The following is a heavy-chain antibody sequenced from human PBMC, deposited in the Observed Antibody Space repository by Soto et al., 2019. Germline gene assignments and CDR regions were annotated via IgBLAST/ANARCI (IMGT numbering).Heavy chain of an antibody. Sequence: VGSLRLSCAASGFTFSSYSMNWVRQAPGKGLEWVSSISSSSSYIYYADSVKGRFTISRDNAKNSLYLQMNSLRAEDTAVYYCARDYDFWIYGMDVWGQGTTVTVSS. CDR2: ISSSSSYI. V-gene: IGHV3-21*01. J-gene: IGHJ6*02. CDR1: GFTFSSYS. D-gene: IGHD3-3*01. CDR3: ARDYDFWIYGMDV.